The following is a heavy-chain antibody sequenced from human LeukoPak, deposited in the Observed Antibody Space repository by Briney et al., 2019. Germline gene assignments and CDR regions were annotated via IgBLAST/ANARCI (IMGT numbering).Heavy chain of an antibody. CDR3: ARVPPISRDRPFPFDY. J-gene: IGHJ4*02. Sequence: GASVTVSYKASGYTFTSYAMNWVRQAPGQGLEWMGWINTNTGNPTYAQGFTGRFVFSLDTSVSTAYLQISSLKAEDTAVYYCARVPPISRDRPFPFDYWGQGTLVTVSS. CDR1: GYTFTSYA. CDR2: INTNTGNP. D-gene: IGHD3-9*01. V-gene: IGHV7-4-1*02.